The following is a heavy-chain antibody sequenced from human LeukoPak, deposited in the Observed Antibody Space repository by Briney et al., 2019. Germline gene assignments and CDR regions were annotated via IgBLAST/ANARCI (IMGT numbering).Heavy chain of an antibody. CDR2: IYYSGST. CDR3: ARGDY. CDR1: GGSISSGSYY. Sequence: PSQTLSLTCTVSGGSISSGSYYWSWIRQPPGKGLEWIGYIYYSGSTNYNPSLKSRVTISVDTSKNQFSLKLSSVTAADTAVYYCARGDYWGQGTLVTVSS. V-gene: IGHV4-61*01. J-gene: IGHJ4*02.